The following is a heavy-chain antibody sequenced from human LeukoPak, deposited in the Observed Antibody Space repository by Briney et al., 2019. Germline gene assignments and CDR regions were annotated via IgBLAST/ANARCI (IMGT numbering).Heavy chain of an antibody. CDR2: IIPIFGTA. CDR3: ARLPMRVGATHPFDY. D-gene: IGHD1-26*01. J-gene: IGHJ4*02. V-gene: IGHV1-69*01. CDR1: GGTFSSYA. Sequence: SVKVSCKASGGTFSSYAISWVRQAPGQGLEWMGGIIPIFGTANYAQKFQGRVTITADESTSTAYMELSSLRSEDTAVYYCARLPMRVGATHPFDYWGQGTLVTVSS.